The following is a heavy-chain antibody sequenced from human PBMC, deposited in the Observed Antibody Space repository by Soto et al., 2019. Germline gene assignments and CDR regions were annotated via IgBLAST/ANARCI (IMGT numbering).Heavy chain of an antibody. CDR2: ISYDGSNK. V-gene: IGHV3-30-3*01. CDR3: ARSRLLLGGGPGMDV. Sequence: GGSLSLSCAASGFTFSSYAIHWVRQAPGKGLEWLAVISYDGSNKYYADSVKGRFTISRDNSKNTLYLQMNSLRAEDTAVYYCARSRLLLGGGPGMDVWGQGTTVTVYS. J-gene: IGHJ6*02. D-gene: IGHD2-15*01. CDR1: GFTFSSYA.